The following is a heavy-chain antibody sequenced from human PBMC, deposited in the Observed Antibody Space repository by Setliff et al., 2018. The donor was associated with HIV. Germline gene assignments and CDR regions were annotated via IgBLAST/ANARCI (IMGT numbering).Heavy chain of an antibody. D-gene: IGHD3-22*01. CDR1: GYSFTTYW. CDR3: VRHVRKNYSRVGYCLDY. V-gene: IGHV5-51*01. CDR2: IYPEDSDA. Sequence: PGESLKISCQASGYSFTTYWIGWVRQMPGKGLEWVGIIYPEDSDARYSPSFQGQVTISADTSTNTAYLQWNSLKASDTAIYYCVRHVRKNYSRVGYCLDYWAREPWSPSPQ. J-gene: IGHJ4*02.